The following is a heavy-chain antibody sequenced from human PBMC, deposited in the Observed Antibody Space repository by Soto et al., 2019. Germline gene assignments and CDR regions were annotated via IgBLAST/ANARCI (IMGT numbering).Heavy chain of an antibody. Sequence: LGESLKISCKGSGYSFTSYWISSVRQMPGKGLEWMGRIDPSDSYSNYSPSFQGHVIISADKSISTASLQWSSLKASDTAMYYCARQQLVTYYYGMDVWGQGTTVSAS. D-gene: IGHD2-15*01. CDR3: ARQQLVTYYYGMDV. J-gene: IGHJ6*02. CDR1: GYSFTSYW. CDR2: IDPSDSYS. V-gene: IGHV5-10-1*01.